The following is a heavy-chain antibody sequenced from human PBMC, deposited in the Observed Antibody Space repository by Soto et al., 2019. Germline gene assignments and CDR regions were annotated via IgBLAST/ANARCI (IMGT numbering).Heavy chain of an antibody. D-gene: IGHD3-3*01. V-gene: IGHV4-34*01. Sequence: SETLSLTCAVYGGSFSGYYWSWIRQPPGKGLEWIGEINHSGSTNYNPSLKSRVTISVDTSKNQFSLKLSSVTAADTAVYYCARGLPPAGYYDFWSGYYHGFWLDPWGQGTLVTVSS. CDR3: ARGLPPAGYYDFWSGYYHGFWLDP. CDR1: GGSFSGYY. J-gene: IGHJ5*02. CDR2: INHSGST.